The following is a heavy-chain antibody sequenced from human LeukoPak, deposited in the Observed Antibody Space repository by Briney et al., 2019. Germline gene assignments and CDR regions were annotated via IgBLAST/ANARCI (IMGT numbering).Heavy chain of an antibody. CDR3: ARRDIVATSGGLLYYYYGMDV. CDR1: GGSFSGYY. CDR2: INHSGST. Sequence: PSETLSLTCAVYGGSFSGYYWSWIRQPPGKGLEWIGEINHSGSTNYNPSLKSRVTISVDTSKNQFSLKLSSVTAANTAVYYCARRDIVATSGGLLYYYYGMDVWGQGTTVTVSS. D-gene: IGHD5-12*01. J-gene: IGHJ6*02. V-gene: IGHV4-34*01.